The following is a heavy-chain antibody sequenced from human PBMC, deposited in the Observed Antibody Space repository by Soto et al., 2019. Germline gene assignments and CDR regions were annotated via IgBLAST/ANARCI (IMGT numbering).Heavy chain of an antibody. CDR1: GYTFTGYY. D-gene: IGHD3-3*01. CDR3: ARAPHFWSGYSGGYGMDV. J-gene: IGHJ6*02. V-gene: IGHV1-2*04. Sequence: QVQLVQSGAEVKKPGASVKVSCKASGYTFTGYYMHWVRQAPGQGLEWMGWINTNSGGTNYAQKFQGWVTMTRDTYISTAYVELSRLRSDDTAVYYCARAPHFWSGYSGGYGMDVWGQGTTVTVSS. CDR2: INTNSGGT.